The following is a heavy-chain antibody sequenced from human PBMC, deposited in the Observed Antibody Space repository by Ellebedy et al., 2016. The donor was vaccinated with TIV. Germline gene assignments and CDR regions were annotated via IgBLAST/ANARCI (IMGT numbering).Heavy chain of an antibody. Sequence: MPSETLSLTCTVSGGSMFDLYWSWIRQPPGKGLEWIGYIFHSGLTDYNPSLKTPVTMSVDTSKNQFSLQLSSVTAADTAVYYCVRGTGDNMIGLKGWFDPWGQGTLVTVSS. CDR2: IFHSGLT. CDR1: GGSMFDLY. D-gene: IGHD3-16*01. CDR3: VRGTGDNMIGLKGWFDP. V-gene: IGHV4-59*01. J-gene: IGHJ5*02.